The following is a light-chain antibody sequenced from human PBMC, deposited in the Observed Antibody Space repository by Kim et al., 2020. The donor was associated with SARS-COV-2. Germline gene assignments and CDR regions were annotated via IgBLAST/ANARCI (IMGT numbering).Light chain of an antibody. CDR2: GAS. CDR3: QQSGSSPLT. CDR1: HSVSSNT. J-gene: IGKJ4*01. Sequence: PGERATLSCRASHSVSSNTVDWYQQKPGQAPRLLIYGASTRATGIPDRFSGSGSGTDFTLTISRLEPEDFAVYYCQQSGSSPLTFGGGTKVDIK. V-gene: IGKV3-20*01.